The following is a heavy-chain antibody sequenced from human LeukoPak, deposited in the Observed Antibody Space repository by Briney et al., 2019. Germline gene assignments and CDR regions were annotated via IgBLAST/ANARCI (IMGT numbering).Heavy chain of an antibody. CDR2: MRSRANNYAT. CDR3: TSQAGYSSSWET. CDR1: GGSISSYY. Sequence: HPSETLSLTCTVSGGSISSYYWSWIRQPAGKGLEWIGRMRSRANNYATGYAASVYGRFTISRDDSNNTRYLEMNNLKIEDTAVYYCTSQAGYSSSWETWGQGTLVTVSS. D-gene: IGHD6-13*01. J-gene: IGHJ5*02. V-gene: IGHV3-73*01.